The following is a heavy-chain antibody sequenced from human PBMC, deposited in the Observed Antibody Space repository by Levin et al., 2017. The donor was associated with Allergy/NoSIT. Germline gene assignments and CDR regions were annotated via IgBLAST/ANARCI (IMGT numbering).Heavy chain of an antibody. D-gene: IGHD3-16*01. CDR2: VSRVGGSA. CDR3: AKDKLYHAPWGIDN. CDR1: GFTFDDYA. V-gene: IGHV3-43D*03. Sequence: GESLKISCAASGFTFDDYAMHWVRQAPGKGLEWVSLVSRVGGSAYYADSVKGRVTISRDNSKNSLYLQMHTLRAEDTALYYCAKDKLYHAPWGIDNWGQRSLVAVSS. J-gene: IGHJ4*02.